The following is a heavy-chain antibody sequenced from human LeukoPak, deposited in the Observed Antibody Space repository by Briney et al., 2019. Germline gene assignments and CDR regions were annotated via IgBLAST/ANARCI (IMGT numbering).Heavy chain of an antibody. CDR2: IYYSGST. CDR3: ARLPTDYYGSGSPDG. J-gene: IGHJ4*02. D-gene: IGHD3-10*01. CDR1: GGSISSTNYY. V-gene: IGHV4-39*01. Sequence: KPSETLSLTCTVSGGSISSTNYYWGWIRQPLGKGLEGIGSIYYSGSTYYNPSLKSRVTISVDTSKNQFSLKLSSVTAADMAVYYCARLPTDYYGSGSPDGWGQGTLVTVSS.